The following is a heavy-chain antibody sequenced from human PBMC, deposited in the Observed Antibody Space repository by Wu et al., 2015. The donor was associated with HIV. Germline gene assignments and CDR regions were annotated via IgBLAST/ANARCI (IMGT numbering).Heavy chain of an antibody. CDR3: AAGIQSGGANY. Sequence: QVQLVQSGAEVKKPGASVKVSCKASGYTFTSYDINWVRQAPGQGLEWMGRINPNTGGADSAQKFQGRVTMTRDTSISTAYLDLTWLRLDDTAVYYCAAGIQSGGANYWGQGTLVSVSS. CDR2: INPNTGGA. D-gene: IGHD2-21*01. CDR1: GYTFTSYD. V-gene: IGHV1-2*02. J-gene: IGHJ4*02.